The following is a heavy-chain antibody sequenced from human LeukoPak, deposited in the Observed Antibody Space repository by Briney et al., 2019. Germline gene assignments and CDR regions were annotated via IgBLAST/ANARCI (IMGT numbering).Heavy chain of an antibody. Sequence: GGPLRLSCAASGFTFSSYGMHWVRQAPGKGLEWVAFIRYDGSNKYYADSVKGRFTISRDNSKNTLYLQMNSLRAEDTAVYYCAKDRYYYYYYMDVWGKGTTVTVSS. CDR1: GFTFSSYG. CDR2: IRYDGSNK. CDR3: AKDRYYYYYYMDV. V-gene: IGHV3-30*02. J-gene: IGHJ6*03.